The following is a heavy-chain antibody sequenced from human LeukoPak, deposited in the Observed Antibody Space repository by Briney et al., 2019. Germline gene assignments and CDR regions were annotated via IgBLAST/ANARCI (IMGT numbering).Heavy chain of an antibody. J-gene: IGHJ3*01. CDR2: ISSSGRTI. V-gene: IGHV3-48*02. Sequence: PGGSLRLSCAASGFTFNTSNMNWVRQAPGKGLEWILYISSSGRTIYYADSVKGRFTISRDNAKDSLFLQMNSLRDEDTAVYYCARVETPTFYDAFDLWGQGTMVTVSS. D-gene: IGHD2/OR15-2a*01. CDR1: GFTFNTSN. CDR3: ARVETPTFYDAFDL.